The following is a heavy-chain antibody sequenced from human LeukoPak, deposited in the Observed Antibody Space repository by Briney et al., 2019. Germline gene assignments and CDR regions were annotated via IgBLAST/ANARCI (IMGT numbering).Heavy chain of an antibody. CDR1: GFTFSSDA. CDR2: ISGSGGST. Sequence: GGSLRLSCAASGFTFSSDAMSWVRQAPGKGLEWVSAISGSGGSTYYADSVKGRFTISRDNSKNTQYLQMNSLRAKDTAVYYCAKDTRYAEYFQHWGQGTLVTVSS. V-gene: IGHV3-23*01. D-gene: IGHD3-16*02. CDR3: AKDTRYAEYFQH. J-gene: IGHJ1*01.